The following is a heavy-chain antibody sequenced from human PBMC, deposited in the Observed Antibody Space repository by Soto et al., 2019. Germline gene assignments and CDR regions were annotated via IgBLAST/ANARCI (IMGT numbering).Heavy chain of an antibody. J-gene: IGHJ5*02. CDR3: AIRRLCSGGSCYSLGSWFDP. V-gene: IGHV3-48*01. Sequence: GGSLRLSCAASGFTFSSYSMNWVRQAPGKGLEWVSYISSSSSTIYYADSVKGRFTISRDNAKNSLYLQMNSLRAEDTAVYYSAIRRLCSGGSCYSLGSWFDPWGQGTLVTVSS. CDR1: GFTFSSYS. CDR2: ISSSSSTI. D-gene: IGHD2-15*01.